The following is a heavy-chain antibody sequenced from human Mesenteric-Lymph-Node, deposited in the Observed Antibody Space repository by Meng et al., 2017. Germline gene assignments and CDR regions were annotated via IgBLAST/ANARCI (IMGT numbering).Heavy chain of an antibody. CDR1: GYTFTSYG. CDR2: ISAYNGNT. V-gene: IGHV1-18*01. J-gene: IGHJ6*02. Sequence: ASVKVSCKASGYTFTSYGISWVRQAPGQGLEWMGWISAYNGNTNYAQKLQGRVTMTTDTSTSTAYMELRSLRSEDTAVYYCARESSVDYYYYGMDVWGQGTTVTVSS. CDR3: ARESSVDYYYYGMDV. D-gene: IGHD2-15*01.